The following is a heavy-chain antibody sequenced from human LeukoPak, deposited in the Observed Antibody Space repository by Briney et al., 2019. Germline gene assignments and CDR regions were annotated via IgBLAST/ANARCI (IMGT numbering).Heavy chain of an antibody. CDR1: GYTFTGYY. Sequence: ASVKVSCKASGYTFTGYYMHWVRQAPGQGLEWMGWINPNSGGTNYAQKFQGRVTMTRDTSISTAYMELSSLRSEDTAVYYCARGNKQGPTYIWGSYRYLFDYWGQGTLVTVSS. CDR3: ARGNKQGPTYIWGSYRYLFDY. V-gene: IGHV1-2*02. J-gene: IGHJ4*02. CDR2: INPNSGGT. D-gene: IGHD3-16*02.